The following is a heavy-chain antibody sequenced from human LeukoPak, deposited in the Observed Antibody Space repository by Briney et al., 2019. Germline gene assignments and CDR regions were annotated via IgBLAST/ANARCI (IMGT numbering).Heavy chain of an antibody. V-gene: IGHV1-2*02. CDR3: ATDPPNPGIYYDY. Sequence: ASVKVSCKASGYAFSGHYMHWVRQAPGQGLEWMGWINPNGDDTNYAQKFQGRATMTRDTSISTAYMELNRLRADDTALYYCATDPPNPGIYYDYWGQGTLVTVSS. D-gene: IGHD3-10*01. CDR2: INPNGDDT. CDR1: GYAFSGHY. J-gene: IGHJ4*02.